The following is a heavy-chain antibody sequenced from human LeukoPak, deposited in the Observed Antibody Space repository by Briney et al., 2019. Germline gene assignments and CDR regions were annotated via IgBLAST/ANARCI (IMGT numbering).Heavy chain of an antibody. CDR2: TYYRSRWYN. CDR3: ARSHDYGNYGTYEDY. V-gene: IGHV6-1*01. J-gene: IGHJ4*02. D-gene: IGHD4-11*01. CDR1: GDSVSRNSVA. Sequence: TSQTLSLTCVISGDSVSRNSVAWNWVRQSPSRGLEWLGRTYYRSRWYNDYAVSVKSRITINPDTSKNQFSLQLNSVTPEDTADYYCARSHDYGNYGTYEDYWGQGTLVTVSS.